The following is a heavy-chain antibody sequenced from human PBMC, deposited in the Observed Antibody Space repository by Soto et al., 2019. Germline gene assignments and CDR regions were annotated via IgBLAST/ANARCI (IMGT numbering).Heavy chain of an antibody. CDR3: ARDSLGYCSVSGCLPYGMDV. CDR2: INPKSTGT. Sequence: ASVKVSCKASGYTLTTYYIQWVRQAPGQGPEWLGWINPKSTGTSYAQKFEGRVTMTWDTSTGTAYMGLRSLRSDDTAVYYCARDSLGYCSVSGCLPYGMDVWGQGTTVTVSS. CDR1: GYTLTTYY. J-gene: IGHJ6*02. D-gene: IGHD2-8*02. V-gene: IGHV1-2*02.